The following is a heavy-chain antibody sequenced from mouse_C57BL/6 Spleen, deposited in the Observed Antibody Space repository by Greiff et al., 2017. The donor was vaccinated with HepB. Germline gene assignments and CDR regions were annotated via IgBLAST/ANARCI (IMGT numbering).Heavy chain of an antibody. CDR3: ARGDYYGGIDY. V-gene: IGHV3-6*01. J-gene: IGHJ2*01. D-gene: IGHD1-2*01. CDR2: ISYDGSN. CDR1: GYSITSGYY. Sequence: EVQVVESGPGLVKPSQSLSLTCSVTGYSITSGYYWNWIRQFPGNKLEWMGYISYDGSNNYNPSLKNRISITRDTSKNQFFLKLNSVTTEDTATYYCARGDYYGGIDYWGQGTTLTVSS.